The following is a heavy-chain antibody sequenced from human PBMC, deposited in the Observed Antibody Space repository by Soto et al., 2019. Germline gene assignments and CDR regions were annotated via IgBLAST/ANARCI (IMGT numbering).Heavy chain of an antibody. J-gene: IGHJ4*02. D-gene: IGHD6-19*01. CDR1: GYTFTGYY. Sequence: ASVKVSCKASGYTFTGYYMHWVRQAPGQGLEWMGWINPNSGGTNYAQKLQGWVTMTRDTSISTAYMELSRLRSDDTAVYFCARAIAVGSTSLDYWGLGTRVTVSS. CDR2: INPNSGGT. CDR3: ARAIAVGSTSLDY. V-gene: IGHV1-2*04.